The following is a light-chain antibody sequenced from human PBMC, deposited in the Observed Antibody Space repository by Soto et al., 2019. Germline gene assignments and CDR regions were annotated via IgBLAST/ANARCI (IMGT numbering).Light chain of an antibody. CDR3: QQYKSWPIT. CDR1: QSINRD. Sequence: EIVMTQSPATLSVSPWESATLTCRASQSINRDLAWYVQKPGQAPRRVVYGASTWATGVPPRFTGSGSGTEFTLTISGLQSEDFAVYYRQQYKSWPITFGQGTRLEIK. J-gene: IGKJ5*01. CDR2: GAS. V-gene: IGKV3D-15*01.